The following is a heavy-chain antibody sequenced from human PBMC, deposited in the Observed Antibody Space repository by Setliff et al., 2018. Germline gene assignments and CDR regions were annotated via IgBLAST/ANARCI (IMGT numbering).Heavy chain of an antibody. CDR3: AKGGGRYHSDS. J-gene: IGHJ4*02. Sequence: SETLSLTCTVSGGFLRSDTYHWGWIRQPPGKGLEWIGTISYTENTHNNPSLKSRVTISVDKSKNQFSLKLTSMTAADTAVYYCAKGGGRYHSDSWGQGILVTVSS. CDR1: GGFLRSDTYH. CDR2: ISYTENT. D-gene: IGHD1-1*01. V-gene: IGHV4-39*07.